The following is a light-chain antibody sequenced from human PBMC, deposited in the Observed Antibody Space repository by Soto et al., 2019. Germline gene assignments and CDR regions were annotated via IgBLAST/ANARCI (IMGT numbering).Light chain of an antibody. J-gene: IGKJ5*01. V-gene: IGKV3-20*01. CDR2: GAS. CDR1: QSVSSSY. Sequence: ETVFTQSPSTLSLSPGERATLSCSASQSVSSSYLAWYQQKPGQAPRLLIYGASSRATGIPDRFSGSGSGTDFTLTISRLEPEDFAVYYCQQYGSSPWTFGQGTRLEIK. CDR3: QQYGSSPWT.